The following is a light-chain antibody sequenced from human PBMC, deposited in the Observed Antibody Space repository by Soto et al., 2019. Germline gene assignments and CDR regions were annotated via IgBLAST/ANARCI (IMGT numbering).Light chain of an antibody. CDR2: AAS. J-gene: IGKJ5*01. CDR1: QSISSY. CDR3: QQSYSTPIT. Sequence: IQMTQSPSSLSASVGDRVTITCGASQSISSYLNWYQQKPGKAPKLLIYAASSLQSGVPSRFGGSGSGTDFTLTISSLQPEDFATYYCQQSYSTPITFGQGTRLENK. V-gene: IGKV1-39*01.